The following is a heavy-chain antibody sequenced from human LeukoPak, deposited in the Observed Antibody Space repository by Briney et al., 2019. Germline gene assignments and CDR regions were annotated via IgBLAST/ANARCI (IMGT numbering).Heavy chain of an antibody. CDR3: ARDALVGANWFDP. CDR1: GYTLTELS. J-gene: IGHJ5*02. Sequence: GASVKVSCKVSGYTLTELSMHWVRQAPGKGLEWMGIINPSGGSTSYAQKFQGRVTMTRDMSTSTVYMELSSLRSEDTAVYYCARDALVGANWFDPWGQGTLVTVSS. D-gene: IGHD1-26*01. V-gene: IGHV1-46*01. CDR2: INPSGGST.